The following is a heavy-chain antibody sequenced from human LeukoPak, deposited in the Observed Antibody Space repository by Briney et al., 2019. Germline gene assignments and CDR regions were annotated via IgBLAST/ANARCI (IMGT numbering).Heavy chain of an antibody. CDR1: GYSFTSYW. CDR2: IYPGDSDT. Sequence: GESLKISCKGSGYSFTSYWIGWVRQTPGKGLEWMGIIYPGDSDTRYSPSSQGQVTISADKSISTAYLQWSSLKASDTAMYYCARVIVVVPAAMGKYNWFDPWGQGTLVTVSS. V-gene: IGHV5-51*01. J-gene: IGHJ5*02. D-gene: IGHD2-2*01. CDR3: ARVIVVVPAAMGKYNWFDP.